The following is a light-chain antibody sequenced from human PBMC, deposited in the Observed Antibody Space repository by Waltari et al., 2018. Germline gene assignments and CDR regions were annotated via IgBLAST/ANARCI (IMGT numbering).Light chain of an antibody. V-gene: IGLV2-23*02. CDR3: CSYAGSVV. J-gene: IGLJ2*01. CDR2: EVI. CDR1: SSDIGSSNV. Sequence: QSALTQPASVSGSPGQSITISCTGSSSDIGSSNVVSWYQHHTGKAPKLVIYEVINRPSGVSNRFSGSKSGNTASLTISGLQAEDEADYYCCSYAGSVVFGGGTKLTVL.